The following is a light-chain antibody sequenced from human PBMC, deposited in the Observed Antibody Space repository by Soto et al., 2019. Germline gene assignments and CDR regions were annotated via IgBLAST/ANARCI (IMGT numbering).Light chain of an antibody. Sequence: EVVMTQSPATLSVSPGERATVSCRASQTVGGNLAWYQQRPGQAPRLLMYGASTRATGIPAGFSGSGSGTEFTLTISSLQSEDFAVYYCQQYNNWPPWTFGQGTKVEIK. CDR1: QTVGGN. CDR2: GAS. V-gene: IGKV3-15*01. CDR3: QQYNNWPPWT. J-gene: IGKJ1*01.